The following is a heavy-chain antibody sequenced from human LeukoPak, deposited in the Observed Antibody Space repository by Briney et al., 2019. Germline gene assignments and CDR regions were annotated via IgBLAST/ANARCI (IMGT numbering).Heavy chain of an antibody. CDR3: ARDSGGDGFDP. Sequence: PGGSLRLSCAASGFTFSSCDMHWVRQATGKGLEWVSAIGTAGDTYYPGSVKGRFTISRENAKNSLYLQMNSLRAGDTAVYCCARDSGGDGFDPWGQGTLVTVSS. CDR1: GFTFSSCD. CDR2: IGTAGDT. J-gene: IGHJ5*02. V-gene: IGHV3-13*01.